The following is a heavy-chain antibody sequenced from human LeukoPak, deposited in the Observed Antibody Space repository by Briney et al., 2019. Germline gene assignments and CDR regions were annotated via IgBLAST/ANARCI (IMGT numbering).Heavy chain of an antibody. CDR3: AKANIRYYYYYGMDV. V-gene: IGHV3-9*01. CDR2: ISWNSGNI. J-gene: IGHJ6*02. CDR1: GFTFDDYA. Sequence: GRSLRLSCAASGFTFDDYATHWVRQAPGKGLEWVSGISWNSGNIGYADSVKGRFTISRDNAKNSLYLQMDSLRAEDTALYYCAKANIRYYYYYGMDVWGQGTTVTVSS. D-gene: IGHD2/OR15-2a*01.